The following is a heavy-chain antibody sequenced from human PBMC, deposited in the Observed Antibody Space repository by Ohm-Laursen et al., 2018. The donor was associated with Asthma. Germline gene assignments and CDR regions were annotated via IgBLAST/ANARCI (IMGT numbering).Heavy chain of an antibody. CDR2: IWYDGSSK. Sequence: SLRLSCSASGFIFTNYGMHWVRQAPGKGLEWVAVIWYDGSSKYYADSVKGRFTISRDNSKNTLYLQMNSLRAEDTAVYYCARERGDYSSHFDYWGQGTLVTVSS. D-gene: IGHD4-11*01. CDR3: ARERGDYSSHFDY. CDR1: GFIFTNYG. J-gene: IGHJ4*02. V-gene: IGHV3-33*01.